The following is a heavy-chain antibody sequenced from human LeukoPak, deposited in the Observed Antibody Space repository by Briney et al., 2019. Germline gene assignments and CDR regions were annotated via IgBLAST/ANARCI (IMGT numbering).Heavy chain of an antibody. Sequence: ASVKVSCKASGYTFTSYAMHWVRQAPGQRLEWMGWINAGNGNTKYSQKFQGRVTITRDTSASTAYMELSILRSEDTAVYYCARDIGSRMGSAFDIWGQGTMVTVSS. J-gene: IGHJ3*02. CDR1: GYTFTSYA. CDR2: INAGNGNT. V-gene: IGHV1-3*01. D-gene: IGHD1-26*01. CDR3: ARDIGSRMGSAFDI.